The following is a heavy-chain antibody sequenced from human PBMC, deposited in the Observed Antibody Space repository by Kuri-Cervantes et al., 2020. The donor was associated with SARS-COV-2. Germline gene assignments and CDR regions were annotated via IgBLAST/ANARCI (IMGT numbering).Heavy chain of an antibody. Sequence: GESLKISCAASGFTFSNAWMSWVRQAPGKGLEWVGRIKSKTDGGTTDYAAPVKGRFTISRDDSKNTLYLQMNSLKTEDTAVYYCTSALYDIPTYYMDVWGKGTTVTVSS. D-gene: IGHD3-9*01. V-gene: IGHV3-15*01. CDR2: IKSKTDGGTT. J-gene: IGHJ6*03. CDR3: TSALYDIPTYYMDV. CDR1: GFTFSNAW.